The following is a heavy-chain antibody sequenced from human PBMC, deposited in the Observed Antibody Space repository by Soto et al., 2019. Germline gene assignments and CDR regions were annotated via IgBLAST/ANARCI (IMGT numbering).Heavy chain of an antibody. CDR1: GGTFSSYT. CDR3: AREYCSGGSCYVGEYYYYGMDV. D-gene: IGHD2-15*01. V-gene: IGHV1-69*08. Sequence: QVQLVQSGAEVKKPGSSVKVSCKASGGTFSSYTISWVRQAPGQGLEWMGRIIPILGIANYAQKFQGRVTITADKSTSTAYMELSSLRSEDTAVYYCAREYCSGGSCYVGEYYYYGMDVW. J-gene: IGHJ6*01. CDR2: IIPILGIA.